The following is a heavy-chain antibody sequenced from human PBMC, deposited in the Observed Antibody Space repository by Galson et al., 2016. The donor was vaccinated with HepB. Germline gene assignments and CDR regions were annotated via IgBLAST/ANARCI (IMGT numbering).Heavy chain of an antibody. CDR3: SRGIWNSFGV. CDR2: TYK. Sequence: CAISGDSVSSHSVAWNWIRQSPSRGLEWLGRTYKNYATSVKSRITINSDTSKNQFSLHLNSVTPDDRAVYYFSRGIWNSFGVWGQGTVVTVSS. CDR1: GDSVSSHSVA. D-gene: IGHD2-15*01. J-gene: IGHJ3*01. V-gene: IGHV6-1*01.